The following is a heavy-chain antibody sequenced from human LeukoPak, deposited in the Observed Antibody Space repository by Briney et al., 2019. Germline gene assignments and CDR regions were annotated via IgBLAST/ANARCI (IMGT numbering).Heavy chain of an antibody. V-gene: IGHV5-10-1*01. D-gene: IGHD2-15*01. CDR1: GYSFTSYW. J-gene: IGHJ3*02. Sequence: GESLKISCKGSGYSFTSYWISWVRQMPGKGLEWMGRIDPSDSYTNYSPSFQGHVTISADKSISTAYLQWNSLKASDTAMYYCAGVTTGYCSGGSCYPIDAFDIWGQGTMVTVSS. CDR2: IDPSDSYT. CDR3: AGVTTGYCSGGSCYPIDAFDI.